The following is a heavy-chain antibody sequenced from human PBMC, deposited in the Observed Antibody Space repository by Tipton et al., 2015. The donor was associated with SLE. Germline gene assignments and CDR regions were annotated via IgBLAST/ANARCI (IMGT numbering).Heavy chain of an antibody. J-gene: IGHJ5*02. V-gene: IGHV4-34*12. CDR1: GGSISSYY. Sequence: TLSLTCTVSGGSISSYYWSWIRQPPGKGLEWIGGIIHSGTTNYNPSLKSRVTISVDTSKNQFSLKLNSVTAADTAVYYCARRTRRNWFDPWGQGTLVTVSS. CDR2: IIHSGTT. CDR3: ARRTRRNWFDP.